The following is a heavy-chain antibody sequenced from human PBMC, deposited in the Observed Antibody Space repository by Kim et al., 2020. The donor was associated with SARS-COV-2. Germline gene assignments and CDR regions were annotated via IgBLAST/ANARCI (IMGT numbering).Heavy chain of an antibody. D-gene: IGHD1-20*01. Sequence: GESLKISCQGSGYNFSTYWIDWVRQMPGKGLEWMGIIYPGDSNTRYNPSFQGQVTISADKSTSTAYLQWTGLKASDTAMYYCVRYGDLTGSTNGLYRWFAPGGQGTLVTVSS. J-gene: IGHJ5*02. CDR1: GYNFSTYW. V-gene: IGHV5-51*01. CDR3: VRYGDLTGSTNGLYRWFAP. CDR2: IYPGDSNT.